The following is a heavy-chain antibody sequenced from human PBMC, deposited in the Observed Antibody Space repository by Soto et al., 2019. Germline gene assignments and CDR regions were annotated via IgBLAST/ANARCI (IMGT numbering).Heavy chain of an antibody. CDR2: INPNSGGT. V-gene: IGHV1-2*04. D-gene: IGHD7-27*01. J-gene: IGHJ6*02. CDR3: AIDHYLTGDFYYYGIDV. Sequence: ASVKVSCKASGYTFTGYYMHWVRQAPGQGLEWMGWINPNSGGTNYAQKFQGWVTMTRDTSISTAYMELSRLRSDDTAVYYCAIDHYLTGDFYYYGIDVWGQGTTVTVSS. CDR1: GYTFTGYY.